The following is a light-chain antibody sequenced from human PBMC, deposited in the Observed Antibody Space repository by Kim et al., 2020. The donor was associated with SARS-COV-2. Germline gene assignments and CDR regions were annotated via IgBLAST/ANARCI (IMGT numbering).Light chain of an antibody. V-gene: IGLV2-14*01. CDR1: SGDVGGDKY. J-gene: IGLJ2*01. CDR2: EVS. Sequence: WVAMSGAGSSGDVGGDKYVSWYQQHPGKAPKLMIYEVSNRPSGVPDRFSGSKSGNTASLTISGLQAEDEADYYCSSYTSSSTLEVFGGGTQLTVL. CDR3: SSYTSSSTLEV.